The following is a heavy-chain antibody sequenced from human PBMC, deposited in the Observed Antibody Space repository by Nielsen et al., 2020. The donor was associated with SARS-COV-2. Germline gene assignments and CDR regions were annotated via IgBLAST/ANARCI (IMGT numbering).Heavy chain of an antibody. CDR2: IYYSGST. V-gene: IGHV4-59*01. J-gene: IGHJ6*02. D-gene: IGHD5-12*01. CDR1: GGSISSYY. Sequence: SETLSLTCTVSGGSISSYYWSWIRQPPGKGLEWIGYIYYSGSTNYNPSLKSRVTISVDTSKNQFSLKLSSVTAADTAVYYCARGEGGYDWYLPYYYYGMDVWGQGTTVTVSS. CDR3: ARGEGGYDWYLPYYYYGMDV.